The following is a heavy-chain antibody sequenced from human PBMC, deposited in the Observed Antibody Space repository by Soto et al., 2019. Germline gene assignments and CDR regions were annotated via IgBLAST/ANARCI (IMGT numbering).Heavy chain of an antibody. D-gene: IGHD2-2*01. J-gene: IGHJ4*02. CDR3: ARSEAGIVVVPAAMPAGMDY. V-gene: IGHV1-2*04. CDR1: GYTFTGYY. Sequence: QVQLVQSGAEVKKPGASVKVSCKASGYTFTGYYMHRVRQAPGQGLEWMGWINPNSGGTNYAQKCQGWVTMTRDPSISTAYMELSRLRSDDTAVYYCARSEAGIVVVPAAMPAGMDYWGQGTLVTVSS. CDR2: INPNSGGT.